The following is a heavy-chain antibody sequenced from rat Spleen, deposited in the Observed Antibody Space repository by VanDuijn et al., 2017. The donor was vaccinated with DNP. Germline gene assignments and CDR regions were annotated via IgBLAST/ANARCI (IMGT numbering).Heavy chain of an antibody. J-gene: IGHJ4*01. V-gene: IGHV5-46*01. CDR3: ARLSYGGYAMDA. Sequence: EVQLVESGGGLVQPGRSMKLSCAASGFTFSSFPMAWVRQAPKKGLEWVATLSTSGGSTYYRDSVKGRFTISRNNAKSTLYRQMDSLRSEDTATYYCARLSYGGYAMDAWGQGTSVTVSS. CDR1: GFTFSSFP. D-gene: IGHD1-11*01. CDR2: LSTSGGST.